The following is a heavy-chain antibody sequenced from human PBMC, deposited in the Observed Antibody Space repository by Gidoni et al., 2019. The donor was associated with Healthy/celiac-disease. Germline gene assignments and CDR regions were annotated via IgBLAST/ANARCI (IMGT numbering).Heavy chain of an antibody. CDR1: GGSISSSSYY. CDR3: ARCRRIGLLWFGEPQMNAHWFDP. CDR2: IYYSGST. V-gene: IGHV4-39*01. D-gene: IGHD3-10*01. J-gene: IGHJ5*02. Sequence: QLQLQESGPGLVKPSETLSLTCTVSGGSISSSSYYWGWIRQPPGKGLEWIGGIYYSGSTYYNPSLKSRVTISVDTSKNQFSLKLSSVTAADTAVYYCARCRRIGLLWFGEPQMNAHWFDPWGQGTLVTVSS.